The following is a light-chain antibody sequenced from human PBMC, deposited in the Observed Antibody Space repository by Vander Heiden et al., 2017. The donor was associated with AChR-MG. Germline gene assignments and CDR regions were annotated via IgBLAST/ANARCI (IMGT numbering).Light chain of an antibody. V-gene: IGLV1-40*01. J-gene: IGLJ2*01. CDR3: QSYDNNLSVL. Sequence: QSVLTQPPSVSGAPGQRVTISCTGSSFNIGAGYDVHWYQQLPGTAPKVLLYGKTNRPSGVPDRFSGPRSGTSASLAITGRQAEDEADYYCQSYDNNLSVLFGGGTKLTVL. CDR2: GKT. CDR1: SFNIGAGYD.